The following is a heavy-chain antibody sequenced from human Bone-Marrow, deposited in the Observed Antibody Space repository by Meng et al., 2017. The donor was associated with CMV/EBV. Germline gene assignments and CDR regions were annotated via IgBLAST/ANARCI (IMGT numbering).Heavy chain of an antibody. CDR1: GYSFTGYY. CDR3: ARAKLRFLEWLLMSRYGMDV. V-gene: IGHV1-8*02. Sequence: ASVKVSCKASGYSFTGYYMHWVRQATGQGLEWMGWMNPNSGNTGYAQKFQGRVTMTRNTSISTAYMELSSLKSEDTAVYYCARAKLRFLEWLLMSRYGMDVWGQGTTVTFSS. D-gene: IGHD3-3*01. J-gene: IGHJ6*02. CDR2: MNPNSGNT.